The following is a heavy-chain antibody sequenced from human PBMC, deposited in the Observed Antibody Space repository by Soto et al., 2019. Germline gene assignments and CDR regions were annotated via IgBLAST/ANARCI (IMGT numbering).Heavy chain of an antibody. Sequence: ASVKVSCKASGFTFTSSAVQWVRQARGQRLEWIGWIVVGSGNTNYAQKFQERVTITRDMSTSTAYMELSSLRSEDTAVYYCAADPLYGDGMDVWGQGTTVTVSS. V-gene: IGHV1-58*01. CDR2: IVVGSGNT. CDR3: AADPLYGDGMDV. D-gene: IGHD4-17*01. CDR1: GFTFTSSA. J-gene: IGHJ6*02.